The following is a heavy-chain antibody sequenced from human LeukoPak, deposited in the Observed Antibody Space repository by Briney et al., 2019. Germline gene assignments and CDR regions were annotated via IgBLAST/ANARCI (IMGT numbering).Heavy chain of an antibody. J-gene: IGHJ5*02. V-gene: IGHV4-39*07. CDR1: GGSISSSSYY. Sequence: PSETLSLTCTVSGGSISSSSYYWGWIRQPPGKGLEWIGSIYYSGSTYYNASLKSRVTISVDTSKNQFSLKLSSVTAADTAVYYCARDRLQLQSWGQGTLVTVSS. CDR2: IYYSGST. D-gene: IGHD5-24*01. CDR3: ARDRLQLQS.